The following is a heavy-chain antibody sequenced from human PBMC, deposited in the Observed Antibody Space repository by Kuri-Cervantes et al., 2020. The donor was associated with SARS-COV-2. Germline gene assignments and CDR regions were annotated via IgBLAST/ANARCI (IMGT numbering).Heavy chain of an antibody. CDR1: GFTFDDYG. CDR3: ARGDIAVDGALDY. CDR2: INWNGGST. J-gene: IGHJ4*02. V-gene: IGHV3-20*04. Sequence: LSLTCAASGFTFDDYGMSWVRQAPGKGLERVSGINWNGGSTGYADSVKGRFTISRDNAKNSLYLQMNSLRAEDTALYYCARGDIAVDGALDYWGQGTLVTVSS. D-gene: IGHD6-19*01.